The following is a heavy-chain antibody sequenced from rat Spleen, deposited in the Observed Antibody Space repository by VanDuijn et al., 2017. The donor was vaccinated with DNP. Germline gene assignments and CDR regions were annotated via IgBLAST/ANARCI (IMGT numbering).Heavy chain of an antibody. Sequence: EVQLVESGGDLVQPGRSLKLSCVASGFTFNNYWMAWVRQAPTKGLEWVAYIGSDGYAPYYGDSVKGRFTISRDNAKSTLYLQMNSLRSEDMATYYCIRWNSGHFDYWGQGVMVTVSS. J-gene: IGHJ2*01. V-gene: IGHV5-22*01. CDR2: IGSDGYAP. D-gene: IGHD4-3*01. CDR3: IRWNSGHFDY. CDR1: GFTFNNYW.